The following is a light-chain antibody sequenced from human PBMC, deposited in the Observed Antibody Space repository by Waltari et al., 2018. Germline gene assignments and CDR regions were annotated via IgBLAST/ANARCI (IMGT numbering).Light chain of an antibody. CDR3: QQRFALFT. CDR1: QYVSTY. Sequence: EIVLTQSPATLSLSPGERATLSCRASQYVSTYLAWYQQKPGQAPRLLIYDAPNRATGIPARFSGSGSGTDFTLTISSLEPEDFAVYYCQQRFALFTFGPGTKVDIK. CDR2: DAP. J-gene: IGKJ3*01. V-gene: IGKV3-11*01.